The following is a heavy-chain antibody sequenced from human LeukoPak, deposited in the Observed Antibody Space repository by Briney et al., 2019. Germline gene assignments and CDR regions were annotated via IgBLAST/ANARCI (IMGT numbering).Heavy chain of an antibody. CDR1: GFTFSSYS. Sequence: PGGSLRLSCVASGFTFSSYSMHWVRQAPGKGLEWVAVISYDGTNKFYADSVKGRFTISRDNSKNTLYLQMNSLRAEDTAVYYCAKGIVGSPGIFFAYWGQGTLVTVSS. CDR3: AKGIVGSPGIFFAY. D-gene: IGHD1-26*01. CDR2: ISYDGTNK. J-gene: IGHJ4*02. V-gene: IGHV3-30-3*01.